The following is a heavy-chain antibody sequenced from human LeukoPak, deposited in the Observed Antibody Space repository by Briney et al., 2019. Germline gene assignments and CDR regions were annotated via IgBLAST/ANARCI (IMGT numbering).Heavy chain of an antibody. CDR3: ARIRGSSGWYYFDY. D-gene: IGHD6-19*01. CDR1: GFTFSDYY. Sequence: GGSLRLSCAASGFTFSDYYMSWLRQAPGKGLEWVSHISSSDNTIYYSDSVKGRFTISRDNAQNSLYLQMNSLRAEDTAVYYCARIRGSSGWYYFDYWGQGTLVTVSS. V-gene: IGHV3-11*01. CDR2: ISSSDNTI. J-gene: IGHJ4*02.